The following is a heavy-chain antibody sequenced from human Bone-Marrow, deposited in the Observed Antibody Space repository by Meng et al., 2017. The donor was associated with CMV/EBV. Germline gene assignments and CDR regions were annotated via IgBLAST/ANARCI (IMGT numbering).Heavy chain of an antibody. CDR1: GFTVSSNY. CDR2: IYSGGST. V-gene: IGHV3-66*04. J-gene: IGHJ6*02. D-gene: IGHD2-15*01. CDR3: ARQRVDCSGGSCYYNYYYGMDV. Sequence: GESLKISCAASGFTVSSNYMSWVRQAPGKGLEWVSVIYSGGSTSYADSVKGRFTISRDNAKNTLYLQMNSLRAEDTAVYYCARQRVDCSGGSCYYNYYYGMDVWGQGTTVTVSS.